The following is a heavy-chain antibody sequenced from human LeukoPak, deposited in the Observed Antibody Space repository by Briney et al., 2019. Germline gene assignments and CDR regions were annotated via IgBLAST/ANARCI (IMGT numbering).Heavy chain of an antibody. CDR1: GYSFTSYW. D-gene: IGHD7-27*01. Sequence: GGPLKISCKGSGYSFTSYWIGWVRQMPGKGLEWMGIIYPGDSDTRYSPSFQGQVTISADKSISTAYLQWSSLKASDTAMYYCARRKNWDHPFDYWGQGTLLTVSS. V-gene: IGHV5-51*01. CDR2: IYPGDSDT. J-gene: IGHJ4*02. CDR3: ARRKNWDHPFDY.